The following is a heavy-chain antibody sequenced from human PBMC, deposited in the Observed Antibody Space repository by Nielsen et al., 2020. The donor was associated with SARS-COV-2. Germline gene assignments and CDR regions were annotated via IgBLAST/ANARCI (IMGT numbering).Heavy chain of an antibody. CDR1: GGTFSSYA. V-gene: IGHV1-69*04. J-gene: IGHJ6*02. CDR3: ARENYGGNSGHYYYGMDV. Sequence: SVKVSCKASGGTFSSYAISWVRQAPGQGLEWMGRIIPILGIANYAQKFQGWVTMTRDTSISTAYMELSRLRSDDTAVYYCARENYGGNSGHYYYGMDVWGQGTTVTVSS. CDR2: IIPILGIA. D-gene: IGHD4-23*01.